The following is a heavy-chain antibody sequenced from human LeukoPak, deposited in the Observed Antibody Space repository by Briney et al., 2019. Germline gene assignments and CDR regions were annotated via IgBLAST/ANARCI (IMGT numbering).Heavy chain of an antibody. CDR1: GFTLRAFP. D-gene: IGHD6-19*01. CDR2: ISSSGHTT. CDR3: AKCSGASIPVSGTVFGY. J-gene: IGHJ4*02. V-gene: IGHV3-23*01. Sequence: GGSLRLSCAASGFTLRAFPMSWVRQAPGKGLEWVSGISSSGHTTYYADSVKGRFTISRDNSKNTLHLQMDSLGAEETAIYYCAKCSGASIPVSGTVFGYWGQGTVVTVSS.